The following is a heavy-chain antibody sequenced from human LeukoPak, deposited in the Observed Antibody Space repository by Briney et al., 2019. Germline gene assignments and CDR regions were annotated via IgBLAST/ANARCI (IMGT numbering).Heavy chain of an antibody. Sequence: ASVKVSCKASGYTFTGYYMHWVRQAPGQGLEWMGWINPNSGGTNYQGRVTMTRDTSISTAYMELSRLRSDDTAVYYCARSSGYDSDYFVYWGQGTLVTVSS. D-gene: IGHD5-12*01. CDR1: GYTFTGYY. V-gene: IGHV1-2*02. CDR3: ARSSGYDSDYFVY. CDR2: INPNSGGT. J-gene: IGHJ4*02.